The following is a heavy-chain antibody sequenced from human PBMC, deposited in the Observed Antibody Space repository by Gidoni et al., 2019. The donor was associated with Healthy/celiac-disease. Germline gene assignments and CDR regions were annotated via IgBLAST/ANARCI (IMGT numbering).Heavy chain of an antibody. J-gene: IGHJ4*02. Sequence: QVQLQPWGAGLLTPSETLSLTCAVYGGSFSGYYWSWIRQPPGKGLEWIGEINHSGSTNYNPSLKSRVTISVDTYKNQFSLKLSSVTAADTAVYYCARGRNYYGSGIAYWGQGTLVTVSS. D-gene: IGHD3-10*01. V-gene: IGHV4-34*01. CDR1: GGSFSGYY. CDR3: ARGRNYYGSGIAY. CDR2: INHSGST.